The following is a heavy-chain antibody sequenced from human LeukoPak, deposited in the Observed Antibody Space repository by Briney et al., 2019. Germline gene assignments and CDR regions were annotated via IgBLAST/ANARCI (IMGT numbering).Heavy chain of an antibody. CDR1: GYTFTGYY. Sequence: ASVKVSCKASGYTFTGYYMHWVRQAPGQGLEWMGWINPNSGGTNYAQNFQGRVTMTRDTSISTAYMELSRLRSDDTAVYYCARGGTLVPSYYYYYMDVWGKGTTVTISS. V-gene: IGHV1-2*02. D-gene: IGHD2-21*01. J-gene: IGHJ6*03. CDR2: INPNSGGT. CDR3: ARGGTLVPSYYYYYMDV.